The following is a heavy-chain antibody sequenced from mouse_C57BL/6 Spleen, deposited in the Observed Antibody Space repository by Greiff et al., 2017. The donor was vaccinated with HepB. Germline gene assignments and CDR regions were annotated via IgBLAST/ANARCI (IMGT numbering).Heavy chain of an antibody. V-gene: IGHV5-9-1*02. CDR3: TRDDYDGGGFDY. CDR1: GFTFSSYA. Sequence: EVNVVESGEGLVKPGGSLKLSCAASGFTFSSYAMSWVRQTPEKRLEWVAYISSGGDYIYYADTVKGRFTISRDNARNTLYLQMSSLKSEDTAMYYCTRDDYDGGGFDYWGQGTTLTVSS. D-gene: IGHD2-4*01. CDR2: ISSGGDYI. J-gene: IGHJ2*01.